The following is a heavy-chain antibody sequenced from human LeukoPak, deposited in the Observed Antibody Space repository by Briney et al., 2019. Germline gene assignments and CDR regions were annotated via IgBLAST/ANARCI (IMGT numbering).Heavy chain of an antibody. V-gene: IGHV7-4-1*02. J-gene: IGHJ4*02. CDR3: ARALDSLGGLSLPDY. CDR1: GYSFTNYA. D-gene: IGHD3-16*02. CDR2: IHPSTGNP. Sequence: ASVKVSCKASGYSFTNYAMNWVRQAPGQGLEFMGWIHPSTGNPAYAQAFSGRFVFSLDTSVTTTYLQISDLKAEDTAVYFCARALDSLGGLSLPDYWGQGTLVTVSS.